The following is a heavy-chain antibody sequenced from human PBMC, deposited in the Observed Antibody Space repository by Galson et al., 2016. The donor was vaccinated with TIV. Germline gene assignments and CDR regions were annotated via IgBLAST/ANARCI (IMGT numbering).Heavy chain of an antibody. J-gene: IGHJ4*02. CDR2: ISPDGTDQ. V-gene: IGHV3-30*03. Sequence: SLRLSCAASGFTFYRYRMDWVRQAPGKGLEWIAVISPDGTDQNYADSMKGRFTISRDNSKNTLYLHMNNLGFEDTAVYYCATDGRDAYNPYFDSWGQGALVTVSS. CDR3: ATDGRDAYNPYFDS. D-gene: IGHD5-24*01. CDR1: GFTFYRYR.